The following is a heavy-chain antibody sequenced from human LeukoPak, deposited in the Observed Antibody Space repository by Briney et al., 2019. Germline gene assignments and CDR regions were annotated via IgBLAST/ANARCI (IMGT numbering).Heavy chain of an antibody. D-gene: IGHD5-18*01. J-gene: IGHJ5*01. V-gene: IGHV3-21*01. CDR3: ARDLRGYRYGYDS. Sequence: GGSLRLSCAASGFTLSSYGINWVRQAPGTGLEWVSSIRSSGNSLDYADSLKGRFIISRDDAKNSLFLQMDSLRPEDTAIYYCARDLRGYRYGYDSWGQGTLVTVSA. CDR2: IRSSGNSL. CDR1: GFTLSSYG.